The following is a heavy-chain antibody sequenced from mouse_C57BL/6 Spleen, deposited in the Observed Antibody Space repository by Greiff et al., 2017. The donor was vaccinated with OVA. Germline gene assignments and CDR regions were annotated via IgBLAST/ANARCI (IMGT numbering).Heavy chain of an antibody. D-gene: IGHD1-1*01. CDR1: GYTFTDYE. CDR3: TRWDGSSYRYFDV. V-gene: IGHV1-15*01. Sequence: VQLQESGAELVRPGASVTLSCKASGYTFTDYEMHWVKQTPVHGLEWIGAIDPETGGTAYNQKFKGKAILTADKSSSTAYMELRSLTSEDSAVYYCTRWDGSSYRYFDVWGTGTTVTVSS. CDR2: IDPETGGT. J-gene: IGHJ1*03.